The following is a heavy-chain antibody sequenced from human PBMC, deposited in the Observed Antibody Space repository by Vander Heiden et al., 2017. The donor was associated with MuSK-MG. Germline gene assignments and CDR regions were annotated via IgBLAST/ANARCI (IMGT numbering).Heavy chain of an antibody. CDR1: GGSISTSPYY. Sequence: QLQLRESGPGLVKPSETLSLTCTVSGGSISTSPYYWGWIRQSPGKGLEWIGSITGSGTPYYNPSLQSRVTFSVDTHKSQFSLQLRSVTAADTTTYYCVRQGTYGDTYWGQGTLVIVS. CDR3: VRQGTYGDTY. D-gene: IGHD4-17*01. CDR2: ITGSGTP. V-gene: IGHV4-39*01. J-gene: IGHJ4*02.